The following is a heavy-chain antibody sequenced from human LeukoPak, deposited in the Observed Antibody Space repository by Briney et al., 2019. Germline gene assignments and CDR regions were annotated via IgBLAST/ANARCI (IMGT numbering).Heavy chain of an antibody. CDR2: ISRSSSYI. CDR3: ATDDYGAFDY. Sequence: GGSLRLSCVASGFTFSSYSMNWVRQAPGKGLEWVSSISRSSSYINYADSLKGRFTISRDNAKNSVFLQMHSLRAEDTAVYYCATDDYGAFDYWGQGTLVTVSS. V-gene: IGHV3-21*01. J-gene: IGHJ4*02. CDR1: GFTFSSYS. D-gene: IGHD4/OR15-4a*01.